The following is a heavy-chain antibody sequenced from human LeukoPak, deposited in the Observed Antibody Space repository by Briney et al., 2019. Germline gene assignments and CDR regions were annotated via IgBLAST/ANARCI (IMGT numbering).Heavy chain of an antibody. Sequence: GGSLRLSCAASGFTFSSYSMNWVRQAPGKGLEWVSSISSSSSYIYYADSVKGRFTISRDNAKNSLYLQMNSLRAEDTAVYYCARSEGGTSDYYGMDVWGQGTTVTVSS. J-gene: IGHJ6*02. D-gene: IGHD1-14*01. V-gene: IGHV3-21*01. CDR1: GFTFSSYS. CDR2: ISSSSSYI. CDR3: ARSEGGTSDYYGMDV.